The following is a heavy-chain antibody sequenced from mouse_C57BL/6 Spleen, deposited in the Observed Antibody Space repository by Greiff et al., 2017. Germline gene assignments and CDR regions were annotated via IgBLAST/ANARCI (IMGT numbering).Heavy chain of an antibody. V-gene: IGHV1-82*01. CDR3: AREGATVVAEAMDY. J-gene: IGHJ4*01. Sequence: QVQLQQSGPELVKPGASVKISCKASGYAFSSSWMNWVKQRPGQGLEWIGRIYPGDGDTNYNGKFKGKATLTADKSSITAYMQLSSLTSEDSAVYYCAREGATVVAEAMDYWGQGTSVTVSA. D-gene: IGHD1-1*01. CDR1: GYAFSSSW. CDR2: IYPGDGDT.